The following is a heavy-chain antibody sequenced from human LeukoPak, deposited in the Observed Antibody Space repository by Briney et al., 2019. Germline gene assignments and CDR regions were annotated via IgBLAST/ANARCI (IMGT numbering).Heavy chain of an antibody. CDR2: IWYDGSNK. D-gene: IGHD3-10*01. CDR1: GFTFSSYG. CDR3: ARGIHYYGSGSYHDY. J-gene: IGHJ4*02. V-gene: IGHV3-33*01. Sequence: GGSLRLSCAASGFTFSSYGMHWVRQAPGKGLEWVAVIWYDGSNKYYADSVKGRFTISRDNSKNTLYLQMNSLRAEDTAVYYCARGIHYYGSGSYHDYWGQGTLVTVSS.